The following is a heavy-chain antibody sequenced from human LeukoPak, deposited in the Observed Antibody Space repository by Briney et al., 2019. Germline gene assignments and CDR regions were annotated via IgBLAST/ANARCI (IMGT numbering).Heavy chain of an antibody. CDR1: GRSIGSGSYD. CDR3: ASTLRYCSSTSCYTRYYYYGMDV. D-gene: IGHD2-2*02. J-gene: IGHJ6*02. CDR2: MYTSRST. V-gene: IGHV4-61*02. Sequence: SQSLSLACTVAGRSIGSGSYDWSWIRQPGGKGLELIGRMYTSRSTNYNPSLKNRVTIPVDTSKNQLSLKLSSVTAADTAVYYCASTLRYCSSTSCYTRYYYYGMDVWGQGTTVTVSS.